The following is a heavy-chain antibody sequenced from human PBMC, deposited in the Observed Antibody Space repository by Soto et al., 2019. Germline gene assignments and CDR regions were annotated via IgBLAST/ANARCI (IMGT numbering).Heavy chain of an antibody. CDR2: ISAYNGNT. Sequence: ASVKVYCQASGYTFTSYGISWVRQAPGQGLEWMGWISAYNGNTNYAQKLQGRVTMTTDTSTSTAYMELRSLRSDDTAVYYCARDDPPYDFWSGFNPKDFPPYYGMDVWGQGTTVTISS. V-gene: IGHV1-18*01. CDR3: ARDDPPYDFWSGFNPKDFPPYYGMDV. J-gene: IGHJ6*02. D-gene: IGHD3-3*01. CDR1: GYTFTSYG.